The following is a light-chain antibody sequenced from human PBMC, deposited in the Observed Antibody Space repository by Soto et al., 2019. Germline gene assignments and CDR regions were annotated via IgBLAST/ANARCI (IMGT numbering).Light chain of an antibody. CDR1: QSVSSSY. Sequence: EIVLTQSPGTLSLSPGERATLSCRASQSVSSSYLAWYQQKPGQAPRLLIYGASSRATGIPDRFSGSGSGTDFTVTISRLGPEDFAVYYCQQYGSSLGVTFGGGTKVEIK. J-gene: IGKJ4*01. CDR2: GAS. CDR3: QQYGSSLGVT. V-gene: IGKV3-20*01.